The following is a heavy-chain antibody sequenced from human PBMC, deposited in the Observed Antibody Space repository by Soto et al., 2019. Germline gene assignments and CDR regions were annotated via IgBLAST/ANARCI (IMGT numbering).Heavy chain of an antibody. CDR2: ISAYNGNT. D-gene: IGHD2-2*01. CDR3: ALIVVVPAAGYNWFDP. V-gene: IGHV1-18*01. J-gene: IGHJ5*02. CDR1: GYIFTTYS. Sequence: GASVKVSCKASGYIFTTYSIAWVRQAPGQGLEWIGWISAYNGNTNYAQKFQGRVTMTTETSTNTAYMELRRLRSDDTAVYYCALIVVVPAAGYNWFDPWGQGTLVTVSS.